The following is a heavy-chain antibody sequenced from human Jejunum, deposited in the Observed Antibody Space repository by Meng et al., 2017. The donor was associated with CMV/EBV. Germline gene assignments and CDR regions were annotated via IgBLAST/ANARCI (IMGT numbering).Heavy chain of an antibody. D-gene: IGHD3-10*01. J-gene: IGHJ4*02. V-gene: IGHV1-2*02. CDR3: AKDAGSFLDYYFDF. CDR1: EYTFTDYY. Sequence: EYTFTDYYVHWVRQAPGQGLEWLGYLNPYTGDTNYAQKFQGRVSMTRDAPTNTAYMELTRLRSDDTALYYCAKDAGSFLDYYFDFWGQGTLVTVSS. CDR2: LNPYTGDT.